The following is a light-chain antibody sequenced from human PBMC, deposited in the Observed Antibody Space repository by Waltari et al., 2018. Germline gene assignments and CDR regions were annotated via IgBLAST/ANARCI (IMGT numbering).Light chain of an antibody. CDR2: WNN. V-gene: IGLV1-47*01. J-gene: IGLJ3*02. Sequence: QSVLTQPPSTSGTPGQAVTISCSGSSSNHENNYANWYQQLPGTAPNPLVYWNNRRPSGLTDRFFASKSGTSASLAISGLRSEDEGDYYCLAWDASLSGWVFGGGTKVTVL. CDR1: SSNHENNY. CDR3: LAWDASLSGWV.